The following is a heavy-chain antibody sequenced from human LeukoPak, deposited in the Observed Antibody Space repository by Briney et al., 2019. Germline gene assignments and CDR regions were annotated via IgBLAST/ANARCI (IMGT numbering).Heavy chain of an antibody. J-gene: IGHJ6*03. Sequence: PSETLSLTCTVSGGSITNYYWTWIRQPPGRGLEWIGYIHYSGSTNYNPSLKSRVTISVDTSKNQFSLKLSSVTAADTAVYYCARASVTYYYYYYMDVWGKGTTVTVSS. CDR1: GGSITNYY. V-gene: IGHV4-59*01. CDR2: IHYSGST. D-gene: IGHD4-11*01. CDR3: ARASVTYYYYYYMDV.